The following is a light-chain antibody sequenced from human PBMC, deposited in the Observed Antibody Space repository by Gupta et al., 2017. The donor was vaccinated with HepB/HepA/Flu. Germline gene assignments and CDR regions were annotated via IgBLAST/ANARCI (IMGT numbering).Light chain of an antibody. CDR1: WSNIGDNT. CDR2: YDD. J-gene: IGLJ3*02. CDR3: AAWDDSRNGLV. Sequence: SLLPPPPSVSAAPRQTVTISCSGSWSNIGDNTVNWYQQLPGKAPKLLIYYDDLLPSGVSDRFSGSKSGTSASLTISGLQAEDEADYYCAAWDDSRNGLVFGGGTKLTVL. V-gene: IGLV1-36*01.